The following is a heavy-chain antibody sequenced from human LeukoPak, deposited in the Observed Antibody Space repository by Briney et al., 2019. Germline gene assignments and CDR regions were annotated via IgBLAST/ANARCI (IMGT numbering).Heavy chain of an antibody. Sequence: SETLSLTCTVSGGSTSSYYWSWIRQPAGKGLEWIGRIYTSGSTNYNPSLKSRVTMSVDTSKNQFSLKLSSVTAADTAVYYCARDLYSSGWYVLWGQGTLVTVSS. CDR2: IYTSGST. CDR1: GGSTSSYY. D-gene: IGHD6-19*01. J-gene: IGHJ4*02. V-gene: IGHV4-4*07. CDR3: ARDLYSSGWYVL.